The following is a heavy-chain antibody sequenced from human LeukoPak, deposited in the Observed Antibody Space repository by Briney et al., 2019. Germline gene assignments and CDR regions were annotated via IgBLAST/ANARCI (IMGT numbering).Heavy chain of an antibody. CDR2: INPNSGGT. CDR3: AREHSSSSGKVFDY. Sequence: ASVKVSCKASGYTFPGYYMHWVRQAXXXXXXXXXWINPNSGGTNYAQKFQGRVTMTRDTSISTAYMELSRLRSDDTAVYYCAREHSSSSGKVFDYWGQGTLVTVSS. CDR1: GYTFPGYY. D-gene: IGHD6-6*01. V-gene: IGHV1-2*02. J-gene: IGHJ4*01.